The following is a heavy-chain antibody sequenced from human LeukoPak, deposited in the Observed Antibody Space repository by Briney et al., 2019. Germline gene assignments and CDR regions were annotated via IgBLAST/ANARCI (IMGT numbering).Heavy chain of an antibody. J-gene: IGHJ4*02. CDR2: IYYSGST. D-gene: IGHD2-15*01. CDR3: ARICCSGGSCYSFDY. V-gene: IGHV4-38-2*02. CDR1: GYSISSGYY. Sequence: PSETLSLTCTVSGYSISSGYYWGWIRQPPGRGLEWIGSIYYSGSTYYNPSLKSRVTISVDTSKSQFSLKLSSVTAADTAVYYCARICCSGGSCYSFDYWGQGTLVTVSS.